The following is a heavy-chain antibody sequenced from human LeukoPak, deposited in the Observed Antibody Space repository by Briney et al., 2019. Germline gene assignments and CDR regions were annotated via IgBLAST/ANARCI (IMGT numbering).Heavy chain of an antibody. D-gene: IGHD6-13*01. CDR1: GYTFTVHF. CDR3: ARGGGNSWFDY. CDR2: IIPNSGGT. Sequence: RASVKVSCKASGYTFTVHFMHWARQAPGQGLEWMGWIIPNSGGTNYAQKFQGRVTMTRDTSISTAYMELSGLRSDDTAVYYCARGGGNSWFDYWGQGTLVTVSS. V-gene: IGHV1-2*02. J-gene: IGHJ4*02.